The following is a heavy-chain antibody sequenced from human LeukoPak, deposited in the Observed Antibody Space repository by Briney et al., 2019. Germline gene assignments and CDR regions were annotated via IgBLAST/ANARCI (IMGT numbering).Heavy chain of an antibody. Sequence: PGGSLRLSCAASGFTFSTYAMHWVRQAPGKVLEYVSAISSSGGSTFYANSVKGRFTISRDNFKSTLYLQMGSLRAEDMALYYCVRRAPGYSSGWLDYWGQGTLVTVSS. J-gene: IGHJ4*02. D-gene: IGHD6-19*01. CDR2: ISSSGGST. CDR3: VRRAPGYSSGWLDY. V-gene: IGHV3-64*01. CDR1: GFTFSTYA.